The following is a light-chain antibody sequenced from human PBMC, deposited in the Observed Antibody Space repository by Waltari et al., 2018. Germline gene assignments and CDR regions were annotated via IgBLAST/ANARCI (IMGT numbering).Light chain of an antibody. V-gene: IGKV1-5*03. CDR2: KAS. J-gene: IGKJ1*01. CDR1: QSISSW. Sequence: DIQLTQSPSTLSASVGDRVTITCRASQSISSWLAWYQQKPGKAPKLLIYKASSLESGVPSRFSGSGSGTEFTLTISSLQPDDFATYYCQQYESYWTFGQGTKVEMK. CDR3: QQYESYWT.